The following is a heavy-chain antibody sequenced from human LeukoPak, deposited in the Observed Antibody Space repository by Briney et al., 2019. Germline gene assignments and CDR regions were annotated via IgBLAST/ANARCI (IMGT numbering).Heavy chain of an antibody. Sequence: GGSLRLSCAASGFTFSSYWMSWVRQAPGKGLEWVANIKQDGSEIYYVDYVKGRFTISRDNAKNSLYLQMNSLRAEDTAVYYCARETTVPYAIDYWGQGTLVTVSS. CDR2: IKQDGSEI. D-gene: IGHD4-11*01. CDR1: GFTFSSYW. CDR3: ARETTVPYAIDY. J-gene: IGHJ4*02. V-gene: IGHV3-7*01.